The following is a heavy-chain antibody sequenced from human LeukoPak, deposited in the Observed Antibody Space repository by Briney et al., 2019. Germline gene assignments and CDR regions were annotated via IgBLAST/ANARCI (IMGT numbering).Heavy chain of an antibody. CDR2: INHSGST. Sequence: SETLSLTCAVYGVSFSGYYLRWIRQPPGKGLEWIGEINHSGSTKYNPSLKSRVTISVDTSKNQFSLKLSSVTAADTAVYYCARGQKGAPIYYFDYWGQGTLVTVSS. J-gene: IGHJ4*02. CDR1: GVSFSGYY. D-gene: IGHD2-21*01. V-gene: IGHV4-34*01. CDR3: ARGQKGAPIYYFDY.